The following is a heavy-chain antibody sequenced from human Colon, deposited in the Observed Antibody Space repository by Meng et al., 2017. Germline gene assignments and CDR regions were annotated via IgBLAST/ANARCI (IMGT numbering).Heavy chain of an antibody. CDR1: GASVSDTNYA. D-gene: IGHD7-27*01. CDR3: ARDNWGSLDY. J-gene: IGHJ4*02. V-gene: IGHV4-61*01. Sequence: HVQLQASGPGLGRPSETLSLPCTVSGASVSDTNYAWSWIRQPPGKGLEWIGYGSTNHNPSLKSRVTISVDTSKNQFSLTLNSVTAADTAVYYCARDNWGSLDYWGQGTLVTVSS. CDR2: GST.